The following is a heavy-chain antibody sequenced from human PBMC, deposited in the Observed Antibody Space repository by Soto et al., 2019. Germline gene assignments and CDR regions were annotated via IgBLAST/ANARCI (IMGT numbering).Heavy chain of an antibody. D-gene: IGHD3-10*01. CDR3: ARDYGSRGDY. Sequence: QLQLQESGPGLVKPSETLSLTCTVSGGSISTSSYYWGWIRQPPGKGLEWIGSIYYSGSTYYNPSPXSXSXIXXDPSKNQFSLKLRSVTAADTAVYYCARDYGSRGDYWGQGTLVTVSS. V-gene: IGHV4-39*01. CDR1: GGSISTSSYY. CDR2: IYYSGST. J-gene: IGHJ4*02.